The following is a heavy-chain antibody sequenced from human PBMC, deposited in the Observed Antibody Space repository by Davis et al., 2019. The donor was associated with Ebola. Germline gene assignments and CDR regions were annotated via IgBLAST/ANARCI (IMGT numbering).Heavy chain of an antibody. CDR1: GFTFSSYE. V-gene: IGHV3-48*03. J-gene: IGHJ4*02. Sequence: PGGSLRLSCAASGFTFSSYEMNWVRQAPGKGLEWVSYISSSGSTIYYADSVKGRFTISRDNAKNSLNLQMNSLRAEDTAVYYCATAGRNMSPHHFDYWGQGTLVTVSS. CDR3: ATAGRNMSPHHFDY. CDR2: ISSSGSTI.